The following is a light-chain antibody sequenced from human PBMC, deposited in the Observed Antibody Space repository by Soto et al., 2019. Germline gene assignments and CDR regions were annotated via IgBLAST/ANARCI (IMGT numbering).Light chain of an antibody. CDR1: SSDVGGYNY. CDR2: EVS. J-gene: IGLJ1*01. CDR3: SSDTSSSSSYV. V-gene: IGLV2-14*01. Sequence: QSALTQPASVSGSPGQSITISCTGTSSDVGGYNYVSWYQQHPGKATKLIIYEVSNRPSGVSNRFSGSKSGNTASLTISGLQANDEADYYCSSDTSSSSSYVFGTGTKLTVL.